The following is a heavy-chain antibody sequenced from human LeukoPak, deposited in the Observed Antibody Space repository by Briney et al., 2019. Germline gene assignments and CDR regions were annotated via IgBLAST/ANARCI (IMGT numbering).Heavy chain of an antibody. V-gene: IGHV4-61*02. CDR2: IYTSGST. D-gene: IGHD1-14*01. J-gene: IGHJ3*02. Sequence: SETLSLTCTVSGGSISSGSYYWSWIRQPAGKGLEWIGRIYTSGSTNYNPSLKSRVTISVDTSKNQFSLKLSSVTAADTAVYYCARDGVNHAFDIWGQGTMVTVSS. CDR1: GGSISSGSYY. CDR3: ARDGVNHAFDI.